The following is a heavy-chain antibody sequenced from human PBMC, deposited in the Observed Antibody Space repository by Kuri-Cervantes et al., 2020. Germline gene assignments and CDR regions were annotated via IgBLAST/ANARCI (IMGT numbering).Heavy chain of an antibody. J-gene: IGHJ4*02. CDR3: AKDRSGVITFGGVFPN. V-gene: IGHV3-23*01. Sequence: GESLKISCAASGFTFSSYAMSWVRQAPGKGLEWVSAISGSGGSTYYTDSVKGRFTISRDNSKNALYLQMNSLRAEDTAVYYCAKDRSGVITFGGVFPNWGQGTLVTVSS. CDR2: ISGSGGST. D-gene: IGHD3-16*01. CDR1: GFTFSSYA.